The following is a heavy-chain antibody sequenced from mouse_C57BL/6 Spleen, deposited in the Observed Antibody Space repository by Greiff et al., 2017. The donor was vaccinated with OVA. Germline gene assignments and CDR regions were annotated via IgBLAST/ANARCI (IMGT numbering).Heavy chain of an antibody. V-gene: IGHV1-81*01. J-gene: IGHJ2*01. CDR2: IYPRSGNT. Sequence: VKLVESGAELARPGASVKLSCKASGYTFTSYGISWVKQRTGQGLEWIGEIYPRSGNTYYNEKFKGKATLTADKSSSTAYMELRSLTSEDSAVYFCARWADYGNYWGQGTTLTVSS. CDR3: ARWADYGNY. CDR1: GYTFTSYG. D-gene: IGHD2-1*01.